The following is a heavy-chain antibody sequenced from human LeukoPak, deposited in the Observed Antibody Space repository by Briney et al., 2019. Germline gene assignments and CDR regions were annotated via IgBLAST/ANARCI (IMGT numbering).Heavy chain of an antibody. CDR2: ISSSSSYI. J-gene: IGHJ3*02. CDR1: GFTFSSYS. Sequence: GGSLRLSWAASGFTFSSYSMNWVRQAPGKGLEWVSSISSSSSYIYYADSVKGRFTISRDNAKNSLYLQMNSLRAEDTAVYYCARDPSGYSGYDDAFDIWGQGTMVTVSS. CDR3: ARDPSGYSGYDDAFDI. V-gene: IGHV3-21*01. D-gene: IGHD5-12*01.